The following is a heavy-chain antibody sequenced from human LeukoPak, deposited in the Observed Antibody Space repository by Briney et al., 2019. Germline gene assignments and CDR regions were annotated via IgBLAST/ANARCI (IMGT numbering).Heavy chain of an antibody. Sequence: ETLSLTCVVYGGSFSGYYWSWVRQAPGKGLEWVSAISGSGGSTYYADSVKGRFTISRDNSKNTLYLQMNSLRAEDTAVYYCAKAGYDYVWGSYRQSYFDYWGQGTLVTVSS. J-gene: IGHJ4*02. CDR2: ISGSGGST. CDR1: GGSFSGYY. CDR3: AKAGYDYVWGSYRQSYFDY. D-gene: IGHD3-16*02. V-gene: IGHV3-23*01.